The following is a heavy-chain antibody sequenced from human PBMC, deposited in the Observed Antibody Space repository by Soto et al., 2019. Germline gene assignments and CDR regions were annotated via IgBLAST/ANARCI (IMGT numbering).Heavy chain of an antibody. CDR3: ASPVDTGGYYYYGMEV. Sequence: QVQLVQSGAEVKKPGPSVKDPCKAPGGTFSSYAISWVRQAPGQGLEWMGGILPIYGTADYAQKFKGRVTITADESTRTAYTELLSHRSEDTAVHYCASPVDTGGYYYYGMEVWGQGITVTVSS. D-gene: IGHD3-10*01. CDR1: GGTFSSYA. V-gene: IGHV1-69*12. J-gene: IGHJ6*02. CDR2: ILPIYGTA.